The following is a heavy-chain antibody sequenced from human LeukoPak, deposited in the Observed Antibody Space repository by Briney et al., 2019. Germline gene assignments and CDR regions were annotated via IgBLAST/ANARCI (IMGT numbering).Heavy chain of an antibody. V-gene: IGHV3-7*01. Sequence: GGSLRLSCAASGFTFSSYWMSWVRQAPGKGLEWVANIKQDGSEKYYVDSVKGRFTISRDNAKNSLYLQMNSLRAEGTAVYYCTRLRGGNHFDYWGQGTLVTVSS. D-gene: IGHD4-23*01. CDR2: IKQDGSEK. CDR1: GFTFSSYW. CDR3: TRLRGGNHFDY. J-gene: IGHJ4*02.